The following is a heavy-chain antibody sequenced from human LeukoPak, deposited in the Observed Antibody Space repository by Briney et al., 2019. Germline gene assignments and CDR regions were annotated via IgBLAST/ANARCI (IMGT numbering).Heavy chain of an antibody. J-gene: IGHJ5*02. CDR3: ARDLQDIVVVVAATNWFDP. CDR1: GYTFTSYG. Sequence: APVKVSCKASGYTFTSYGISWVRQAPGQGLEWMGWISAYNGNTNYAQKLQGRVTMTTDTSTSTAYMELRSLRSDDTAVYYCARDLQDIVVVVAATNWFDPWGQGTLVTVSS. CDR2: ISAYNGNT. V-gene: IGHV1-18*01. D-gene: IGHD2-15*01.